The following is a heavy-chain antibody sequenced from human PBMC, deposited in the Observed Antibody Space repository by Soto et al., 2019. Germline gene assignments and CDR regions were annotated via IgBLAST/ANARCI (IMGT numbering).Heavy chain of an antibody. J-gene: IGHJ6*02. CDR1: GGTFSSYT. D-gene: IGHD4-17*01. CDR2: IIPILGIA. Sequence: QVQLVQSGAEVKKPGSSVKVSCKASGGTFSSYTISWVRQAPGQGLEWMGRIIPILGIANYAQKFQGRVTIPXXKXTXXAYMELRSLRSEDTAVYYCLPTVTKNYYYYSGMDVWGPVTTVPVSS. CDR3: LPTVTKNYYYYSGMDV. V-gene: IGHV1-69*02.